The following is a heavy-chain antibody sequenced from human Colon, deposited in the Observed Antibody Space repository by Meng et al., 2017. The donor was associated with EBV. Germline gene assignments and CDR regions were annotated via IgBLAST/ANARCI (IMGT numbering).Heavy chain of an antibody. J-gene: IGHJ4*02. V-gene: IGHV4-30-2*01. CDR1: GDSVTNGGYS. D-gene: IGHD7-27*01. Sequence: LHLPESGSGLMKPSQALSLNCVVSGDSVTNGGYSWSWIRQPPGNGQEWIGYIYHSGSTKYNPSLKSRVTISVDTSKNQFSLKLSSVTAADTAVYYCARDTSTWGNKGLDHWGQGILVTVSS. CDR3: ARDTSTWGNKGLDH. CDR2: IYHSGST.